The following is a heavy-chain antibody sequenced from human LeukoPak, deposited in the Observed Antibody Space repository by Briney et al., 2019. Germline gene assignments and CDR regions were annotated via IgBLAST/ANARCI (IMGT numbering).Heavy chain of an antibody. D-gene: IGHD1-26*01. CDR1: GFTFTSSA. Sequence: SVKVSCKASGFTFTSSAVQWVRQARGQRLEWIGWIVVGGGNTNYAQKFQERVTITRDMSTSTAYMELSSLRSEDTAVYYCAAVGSYAYYYYGMDVWGQGTTVTVSS. J-gene: IGHJ6*02. V-gene: IGHV1-58*01. CDR3: AAVGSYAYYYYGMDV. CDR2: IVVGGGNT.